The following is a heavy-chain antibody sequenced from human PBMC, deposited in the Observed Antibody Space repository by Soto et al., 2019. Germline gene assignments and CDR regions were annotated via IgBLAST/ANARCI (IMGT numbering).Heavy chain of an antibody. Sequence: EVQLVESEGGLVQRGGSLRLSCAASGFTFNYYWMHWVRQAPGQGLVWVSHIHSDGSTTTYADSVKGRFTISRDNAKNTLYLQMNSLRAEDTAVYYCVRGDKDGFDLWGQGTTVTVSP. J-gene: IGHJ3*01. V-gene: IGHV3-74*01. CDR3: VRGDKDGFDL. D-gene: IGHD2-21*02. CDR1: GFTFNYYW. CDR2: IHSDGSTT.